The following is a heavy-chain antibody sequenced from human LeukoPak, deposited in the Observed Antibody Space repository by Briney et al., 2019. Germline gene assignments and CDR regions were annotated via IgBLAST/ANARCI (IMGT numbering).Heavy chain of an antibody. V-gene: IGHV4-61*02. CDR1: GGSISSGSYY. Sequence: PSETLSLTCTVSGGSISSGSYYWSWIRQPAGKGPEWIGRIYTSGSTNYNPSLKSRVTISVDTSKNQFSLKLSSVTAADTAVYYCARDSSTSCYNCLYYYYYMDVWGKGTTVTVSS. J-gene: IGHJ6*03. CDR3: ARDSSTSCYNCLYYYYYMDV. CDR2: IYTSGST. D-gene: IGHD2-2*02.